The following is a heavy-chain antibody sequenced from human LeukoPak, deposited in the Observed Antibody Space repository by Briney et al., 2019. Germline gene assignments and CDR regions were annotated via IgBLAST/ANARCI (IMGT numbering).Heavy chain of an antibody. Sequence: SVKVSCKASGGTFSSYAISWVRQAPGQGLEWMGGIIPIFGTANYAQKFQGRVTITTDESTSTAYMELSSLRSDDTAVYYCARAVLLWFGVPLGYWGQGTLVTVSS. CDR3: ARAVLLWFGVPLGY. D-gene: IGHD3-10*01. CDR2: IIPIFGTA. CDR1: GGTFSSYA. J-gene: IGHJ4*02. V-gene: IGHV1-69*05.